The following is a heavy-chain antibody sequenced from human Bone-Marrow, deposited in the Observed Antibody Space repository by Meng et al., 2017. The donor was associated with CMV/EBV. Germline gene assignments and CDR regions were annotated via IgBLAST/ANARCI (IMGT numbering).Heavy chain of an antibody. CDR3: ARVGVGYSYGYDY. J-gene: IGHJ4*02. V-gene: IGHV3-21*01. Sequence: GESLKISCVASGFTFGNFNMNWVRQAPGKGREWVSAIHYNGRDINYAGSIKGRFTVSRDNAKNSLYLQMNSLRAEDTAVYYCARVGVGYSYGYDYWGQGTLVTVSS. CDR2: IHYNGRDI. CDR1: GFTFGNFN. D-gene: IGHD5-18*01.